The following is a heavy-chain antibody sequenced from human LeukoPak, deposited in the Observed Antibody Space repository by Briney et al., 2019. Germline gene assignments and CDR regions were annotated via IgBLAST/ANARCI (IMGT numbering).Heavy chain of an antibody. J-gene: IGHJ3*02. V-gene: IGHV4-34*01. D-gene: IGHD5-12*01. CDR2: INHSGST. Sequence: SETLSLTCAVYGGSFSGYYWSWIRQPPGKGLEWIGEINHSGSTNYNPSLKSRVTISVDTSKNQFSLKLSSVTAADTAVYYCARDGGYSGYDVAIGAFDIWGQGTMVTVSS. CDR1: GGSFSGYY. CDR3: ARDGGYSGYDVAIGAFDI.